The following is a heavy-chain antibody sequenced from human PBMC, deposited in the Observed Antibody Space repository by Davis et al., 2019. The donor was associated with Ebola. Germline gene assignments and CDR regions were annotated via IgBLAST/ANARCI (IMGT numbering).Heavy chain of an antibody. CDR1: GFTFDDYA. CDR2: ISWNSGSI. V-gene: IGHV3-9*01. CDR3: ANPRGNSGYPY. Sequence: SLKISCAASGFTFDDYAMHWVRQAPGKGLEWVSGISWNSGSIGYADSVKGRFTISRDNAKNSLYLQMNSLRAEDTAVYYCANPRGNSGYPYWGQGTLVTVSS. J-gene: IGHJ4*02. D-gene: IGHD5-12*01.